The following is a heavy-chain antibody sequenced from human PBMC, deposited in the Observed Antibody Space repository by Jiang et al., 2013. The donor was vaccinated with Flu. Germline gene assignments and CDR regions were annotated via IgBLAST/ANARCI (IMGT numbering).Heavy chain of an antibody. V-gene: IGHV4-39*01. Sequence: GPGLVKPSETLSLTCTVSGGSISSSSYYWGWIRQPPGKGLEWIGSIYYSGSTYYNPSLKSRVTISVDTSKNQFSLKLSSVTAADTAVYYCARQKDSSGWFGNWFDPWGQGTLVTVSS. D-gene: IGHD6-19*01. CDR2: IYYSGST. J-gene: IGHJ5*02. CDR3: ARQKDSSGWFGNWFDP. CDR1: GGSISSSSYY.